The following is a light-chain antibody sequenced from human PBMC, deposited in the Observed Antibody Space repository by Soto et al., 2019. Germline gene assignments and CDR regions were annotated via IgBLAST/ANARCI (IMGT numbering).Light chain of an antibody. CDR3: QVWDSSSDHWV. J-gene: IGLJ3*02. CDR2: YDS. Sequence: SYELTQPPSVSVAPGKTARITCGGNNIGSKSVHWYQQKPGQAPVVVIYYDSDRPSGIPERFSGSNSGNTATLTINRVEAGDEADYYCQVWDSSSDHWVFGGGTKLTVL. V-gene: IGLV3-21*04. CDR1: NIGSKS.